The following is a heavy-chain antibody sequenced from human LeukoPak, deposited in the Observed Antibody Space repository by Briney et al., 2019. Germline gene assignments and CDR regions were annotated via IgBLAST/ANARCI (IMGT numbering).Heavy chain of an antibody. D-gene: IGHD6-6*01. CDR2: INPSGGST. V-gene: IGHV1-46*01. Sequence: ASVKVSCKASGYTFTSYYMHWVRQAPGQGLEWMGIINPSGGSTSYAQKFQGRVTITADKSTSTAYVELSSLRSEDTAVYYCARDASAEYSSSSGYWGQGTLVTVSS. J-gene: IGHJ4*02. CDR3: ARDASAEYSSSSGY. CDR1: GYTFTSYY.